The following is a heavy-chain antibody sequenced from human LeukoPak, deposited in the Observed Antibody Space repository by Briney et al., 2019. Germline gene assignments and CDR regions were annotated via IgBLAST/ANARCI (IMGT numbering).Heavy chain of an antibody. D-gene: IGHD5-18*01. V-gene: IGHV4-38-2*02. J-gene: IGHJ6*03. CDR3: ARGRAGRGYSYVISYYYYMDV. CDR1: GYSFSSGSY. CDR2: IYHSGRT. Sequence: SETLSLTCTVSGYSFSSGSYWGWIRQPPGKGLEWIGSIYHSGRTFYNPSLKSRGTISVDTSKNQFSLKLTSVTAADTAVYYCARGRAGRGYSYVISYYYYMDVWGKGTTVTISS.